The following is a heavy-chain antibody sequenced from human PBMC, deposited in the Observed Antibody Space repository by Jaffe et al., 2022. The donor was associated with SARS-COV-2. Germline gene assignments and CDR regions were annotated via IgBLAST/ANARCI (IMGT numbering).Heavy chain of an antibody. CDR1: GGTFSGYV. V-gene: IGHV1-69*01. J-gene: IGHJ4*02. D-gene: IGHD3-22*01. CDR2: IIPVFGTT. CDR3: AGGLSSGSWYSFDY. Sequence: QVQLMQSGAEVKKPGSSVKVSCKTSGGTFSGYVLSWVRQAPGRGPEWMGGIIPVFGTTNYARKFQGRVTISVDESTSTAYMDLNSLRSEDTAVYYCAGGLSSGSWYSFDYWGQGTLVTVSS.